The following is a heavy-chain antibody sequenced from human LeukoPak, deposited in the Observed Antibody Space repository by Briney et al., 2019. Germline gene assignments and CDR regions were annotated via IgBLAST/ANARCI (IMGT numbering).Heavy chain of an antibody. CDR3: ARGGQNSSPRALDP. CDR2: INSDGSST. J-gene: IGHJ5*02. CDR1: GFTFSSYW. V-gene: IGHV3-74*01. D-gene: IGHD6-13*01. Sequence: GGSLRLSCAASGFTFSSYWMHWVRQAPGKGLVWVSRINSDGSSTSYADSVKGRFTISRDNAKNTLYLQMNSLRAEDPAVYYCARGGQNSSPRALDPWGQGTLVTVSS.